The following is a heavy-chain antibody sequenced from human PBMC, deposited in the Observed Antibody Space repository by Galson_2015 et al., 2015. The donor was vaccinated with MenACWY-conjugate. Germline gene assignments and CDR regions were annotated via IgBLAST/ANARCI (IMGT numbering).Heavy chain of an antibody. CDR3: ARGWLWFGEYSHYYYYYGMDV. Sequence: LTCAVYGGSFSGYYWSWIRQPPGKGLEWIGEINHSGSTNYNPSLKSRVTISVDTSKNQFSLKLSSVTAADTAVYYCARGWLWFGEYSHYYYYYGMDVWGQGTTVTVSS. J-gene: IGHJ6*02. V-gene: IGHV4-34*01. CDR1: GGSFSGYY. CDR2: INHSGST. D-gene: IGHD3-10*01.